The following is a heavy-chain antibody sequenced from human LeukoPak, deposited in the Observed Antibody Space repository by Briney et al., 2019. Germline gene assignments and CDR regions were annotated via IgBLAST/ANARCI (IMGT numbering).Heavy chain of an antibody. CDR3: ARGVPYDPVFDY. D-gene: IGHD5-12*01. CDR2: IYYSGST. J-gene: IGHJ4*02. Sequence: SETLSLTCTVSGGSFSSYYWSWIRQPPGKGLEWVGYIYYSGSTNYNPSLKRRVTIFVDTSKNQFFPMLSSVPAADTAGFYFARGVPYDPVFDYWGQKTLVTVSS. V-gene: IGHV4-59*01. CDR1: GGSFSSYY.